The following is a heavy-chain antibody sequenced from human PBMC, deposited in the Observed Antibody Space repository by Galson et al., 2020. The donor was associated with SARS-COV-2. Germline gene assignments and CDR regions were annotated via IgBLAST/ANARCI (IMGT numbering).Heavy chain of an antibody. V-gene: IGHV4-30-4*08. CDR3: ALYYYDSSGYYEESWFDS. CDR2: IYYSGST. J-gene: IGHJ5*01. D-gene: IGHD3-22*01. CDR1: GGSISSGDYY. Sequence: ETSETLSLTCTVSGGSISSGDYYWSWIRQPPGKGREWIAYIYYSGSTYYNPSLKSPVTISVDTSKNQFTLKLSSVTAADKAVYYCALYYYDSSGYYEESWFDSWGQGTLVTVSS.